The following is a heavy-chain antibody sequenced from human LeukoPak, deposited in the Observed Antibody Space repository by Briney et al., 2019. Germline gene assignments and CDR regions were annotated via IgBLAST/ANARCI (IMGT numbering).Heavy chain of an antibody. CDR2: ISYDGSNK. CDR3: AKAPYSSSPGSIDY. V-gene: IGHV3-30-3*01. D-gene: IGHD6-13*01. J-gene: IGHJ4*02. CDR1: GFTFSSYA. Sequence: PGRSLRLSCAASGFTFSSYAMHWVRQAPGKGLEWVAVISYDGSNKYYADSVKGRFTISRDNSKNTLYLQMNSLRAEDTAVYYCAKAPYSSSPGSIDYWGQGTLVTVSS.